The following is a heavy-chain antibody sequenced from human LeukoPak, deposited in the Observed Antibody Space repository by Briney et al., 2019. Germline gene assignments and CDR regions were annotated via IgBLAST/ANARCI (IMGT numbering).Heavy chain of an antibody. J-gene: IGHJ4*02. D-gene: IGHD3-10*01. Sequence: GGSLRLSCAASGFTFSSYWMSWVRQAPGKGLEWVANIKQDGSEKYYVDSVKGRFTISRDNAKNSLYLQMNSLRAEDTAVYYCEGSLITMVRGVIRYFDYWGQGTLVTVSS. CDR1: GFTFSSYW. CDR3: EGSLITMVRGVIRYFDY. V-gene: IGHV3-7*01. CDR2: IKQDGSEK.